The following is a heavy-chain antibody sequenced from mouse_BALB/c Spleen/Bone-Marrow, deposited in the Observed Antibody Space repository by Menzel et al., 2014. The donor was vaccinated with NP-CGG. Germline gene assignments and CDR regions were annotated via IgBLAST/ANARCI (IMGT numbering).Heavy chain of an antibody. CDR1: GYTFTSNI. CDR3: AKAAYYDYDGRAMDY. CDR2: INPYNDVT. J-gene: IGHJ4*01. V-gene: IGHV1-14*01. D-gene: IGHD2-4*01. Sequence: VQLKESGPELVKPGASVKMSCKASGYTFTSNIINWVKQKPGQGLEWIGYINPYNDVTKYNEKLKGKATLTSDMSSNTAYMEPSSLTSEDSAVYYCAKAAYYDYDGRAMDYWGQGTSVIVSS.